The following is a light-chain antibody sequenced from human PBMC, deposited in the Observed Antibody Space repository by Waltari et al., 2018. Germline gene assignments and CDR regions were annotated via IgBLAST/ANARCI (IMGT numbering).Light chain of an antibody. CDR1: EFVGNCY. CDR3: QQYYSSPWT. V-gene: IGKV3-20*01. CDR2: DAS. J-gene: IGKJ1*01. Sequence: EIVLTQSPGTLSWSPGERATLSCRASEFVGNCYLAWYQQKPGQAPRLLIYDASRRATGTPDRFSGSGSGTDFSLTISRLEPEDFAVYYCQQYYSSPWTFGQGTKVDI.